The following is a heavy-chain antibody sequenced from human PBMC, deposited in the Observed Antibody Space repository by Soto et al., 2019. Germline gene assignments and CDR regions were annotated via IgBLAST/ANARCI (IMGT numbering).Heavy chain of an antibody. CDR1: GVTFSSYA. CDR2: ISGSGGST. D-gene: IGHD2-15*01. V-gene: IGHV3-23*01. J-gene: IGHJ4*02. Sequence: GGSLRLSCAASGVTFSSYAVSWVRQAPGKGLEWVSAISGSGGSTYYADSVKGRFTISRDNSKNTLYLQMNSLRAEDTAVYYCAKIPCLLVRGGSCYFDYWGQGTLVTVSS. CDR3: AKIPCLLVRGGSCYFDY.